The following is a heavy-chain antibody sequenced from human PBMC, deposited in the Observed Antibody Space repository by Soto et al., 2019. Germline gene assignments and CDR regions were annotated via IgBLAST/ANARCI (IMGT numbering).Heavy chain of an antibody. D-gene: IGHD2-2*02. J-gene: IGHJ4*02. V-gene: IGHV1-3*01. CDR1: GYTFTSYA. Sequence: QVQLVQSGAEVKKPGASVKVSCKASGYTFTSYARHWVRQAPGQRLEWMGWINAGNGNTKYSQEFQGRVTITRDTSASTAYMELSSLRPEDTAVYYCAKSATVPAAIAYWGQGTLVTVSS. CDR3: AKSATVPAAIAY. CDR2: INAGNGNT.